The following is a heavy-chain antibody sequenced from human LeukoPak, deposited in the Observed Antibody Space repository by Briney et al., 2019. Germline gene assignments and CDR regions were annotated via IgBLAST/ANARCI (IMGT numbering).Heavy chain of an antibody. V-gene: IGHV3-23*01. D-gene: IGHD4-17*01. CDR1: GFTFNNYA. CDR2: ISGGGGST. J-gene: IGHJ4*02. CDR3: ARDYADYVGFFFFDY. Sequence: PGGSPRLSCAASGFTFNNYAMNWVRQAPGKGLEWVSSISGGGGSTYYADSAKGRFTISRDNSQNTLYLQMNSLRAEDTAVYYCARDYADYVGFFFFDYWGQGTLVTVSS.